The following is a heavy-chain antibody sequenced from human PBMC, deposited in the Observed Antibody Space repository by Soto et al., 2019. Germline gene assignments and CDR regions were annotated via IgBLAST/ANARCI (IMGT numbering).Heavy chain of an antibody. Sequence: QVQLVQSGAEVKKPGSSVKVSCKASGGTFSSYAISWVRQAPGQGLEWMGGIIPIFGTANYAQKFQGRVTITADESTSTAYMELSSLRSEDTAVHYCASSITIFGVLKGSMDVWGQGTTVTVSS. CDR2: IIPIFGTA. V-gene: IGHV1-69*01. CDR3: ASSITIFGVLKGSMDV. CDR1: GGTFSSYA. J-gene: IGHJ6*02. D-gene: IGHD3-3*01.